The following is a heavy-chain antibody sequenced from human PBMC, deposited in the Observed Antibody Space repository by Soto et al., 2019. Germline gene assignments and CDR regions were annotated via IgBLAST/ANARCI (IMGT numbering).Heavy chain of an antibody. CDR1: GYTFTGYY. Sequence: ASVKVSCKASGYTFTGYYMHWVRQAPGQGLEWMGWINPDSGGTNYAQKFQGRVTMTRDTSISTAYMELSRLRSDDTAVYYCAREDSRGYSGYDIPAWFDPWGQGPLVTVSS. D-gene: IGHD5-12*01. CDR2: INPDSGGT. J-gene: IGHJ5*02. V-gene: IGHV1-2*02. CDR3: AREDSRGYSGYDIPAWFDP.